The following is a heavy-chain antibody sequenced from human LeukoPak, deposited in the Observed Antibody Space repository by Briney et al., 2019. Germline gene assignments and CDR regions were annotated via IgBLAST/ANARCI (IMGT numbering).Heavy chain of an antibody. J-gene: IGHJ4*02. CDR3: ARGTSIIAYYYDSSGYYDY. CDR1: GDSVSSNSAA. CDR2: TYYRSKWYN. D-gene: IGHD3-22*01. V-gene: IGHV6-1*01. Sequence: SQTLSLTCAISGDSVSSNSAAWNWIRQSPSRGLEWLGRTYYRSKWYNDYAVSVKSRITINPDTSKYQFSLQLNSVTPEDTAVYYCARGTSIIAYYYDSSGYYDYWGQGTLVTVSS.